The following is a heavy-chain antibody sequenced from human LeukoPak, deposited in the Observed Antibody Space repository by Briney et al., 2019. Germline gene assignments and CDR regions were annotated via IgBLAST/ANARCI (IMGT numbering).Heavy chain of an antibody. CDR2: IYYSGST. V-gene: IGHV4-59*01. J-gene: IGHJ4*02. CDR3: ANADY. Sequence: PSETLSLTCAVSGGSISSYYWSWIRQPPGKGLEWIGYIYYSGSTNYNPSLKSRVTISVDTSKNQFSLKLSSVTAADTAVYYCANADYWGQGTLVTVSS. CDR1: GGSISSYY.